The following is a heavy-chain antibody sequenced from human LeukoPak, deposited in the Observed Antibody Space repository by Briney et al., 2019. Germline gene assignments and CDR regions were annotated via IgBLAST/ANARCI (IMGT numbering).Heavy chain of an antibody. CDR3: ARDSVSGGAFDI. Sequence: GGSLRLSCAASGFTFSSYAMHWVRQAPGKGPEYVSAISSNGGSTYYANSVKGRFTISRDNSKNTLYLQMGSLRAGDMAVYYCARDSVSGGAFDIWGQGTMVTVSS. CDR2: ISSNGGST. D-gene: IGHD3-10*01. V-gene: IGHV3-64*01. CDR1: GFTFSSYA. J-gene: IGHJ3*02.